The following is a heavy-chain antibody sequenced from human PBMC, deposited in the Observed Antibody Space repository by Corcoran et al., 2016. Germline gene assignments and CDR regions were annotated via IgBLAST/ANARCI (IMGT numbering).Heavy chain of an antibody. CDR1: GGSISSYY. Sequence: QVQLQESGPGLVKPSETLSLTCTVSGGSISSYYWSWIRQPPGKGLEWIGYIYYSGSTNYNPSLKSRVTISVDTSKNQFSLKLSSVTAADTAVYYCARGGHIVVRGALDIWGQGTMVTVSS. CDR3: ARGGHIVVRGALDI. V-gene: IGHV4-59*01. D-gene: IGHD2-21*01. J-gene: IGHJ3*02. CDR2: IYYSGST.